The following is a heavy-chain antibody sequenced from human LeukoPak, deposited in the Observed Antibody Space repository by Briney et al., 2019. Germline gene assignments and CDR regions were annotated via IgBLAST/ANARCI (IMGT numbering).Heavy chain of an antibody. CDR2: ISWNSGSI. D-gene: IGHD5-12*01. Sequence: GGSLRLSCASSGFTFDDYAMHWVRQAPGKGLEWVSGISWNSGSIDYADSVKGRFTISRDNTKNSQYLQMNSLRAEDTALYYCAKDDSYSGYGSPFDYWGQGTLVTVSS. CDR1: GFTFDDYA. V-gene: IGHV3-9*01. CDR3: AKDDSYSGYGSPFDY. J-gene: IGHJ4*02.